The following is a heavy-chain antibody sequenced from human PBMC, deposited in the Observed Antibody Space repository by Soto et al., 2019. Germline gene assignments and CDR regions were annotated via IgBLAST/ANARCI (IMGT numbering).Heavy chain of an antibody. V-gene: IGHV4-34*01. CDR2: INHSGST. CDR1: GGSFSGYY. D-gene: IGHD3-3*01. J-gene: IGHJ6*03. CDR3: ARRPFWTSIYCYYYYIDV. Sequence: QVQLQQWGAGLLKPSETLSLTCAVSGGSFSGYYWSWLRQPPGKGLEWIGEINHSGSTNYNPSLNSRVTISVDTSKTQFSLNRSSVTAADTAVYYCARRPFWTSIYCYYYYIDVWGKGTTVTVS.